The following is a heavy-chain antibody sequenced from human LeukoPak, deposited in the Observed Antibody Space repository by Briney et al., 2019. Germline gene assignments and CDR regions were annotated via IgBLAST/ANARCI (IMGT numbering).Heavy chain of an antibody. CDR3: ARDRIGKYSIDY. J-gene: IGHJ4*02. V-gene: IGHV3-33*08. CDR2: ISDNGRRT. Sequence: PGGSLRLSFEAFGLTFSNFGLTWVRKAPGKGLEWLAFISDNGRRTYYLESVKGLFTISRDDSKNTLYLQMNSLRVEDTAVYYCARDRIGKYSIDYWGQGTLVTVSS. CDR1: GLTFSNFG. D-gene: IGHD2-15*01.